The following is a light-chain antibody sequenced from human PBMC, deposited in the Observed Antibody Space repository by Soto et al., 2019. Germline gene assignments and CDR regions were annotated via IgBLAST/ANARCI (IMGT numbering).Light chain of an antibody. Sequence: DIVLTQSPCTLSLSPGERATLSCRASQSVSSSYLAWYRQQPGQAPRLLINGTSSRATGTPARFTGSGSGTDFTLTITRLEPEDFAVYYCQQYGTSPITFGQGTRLEIK. CDR2: GTS. CDR1: QSVSSSY. J-gene: IGKJ5*01. CDR3: QQYGTSPIT. V-gene: IGKV3-20*01.